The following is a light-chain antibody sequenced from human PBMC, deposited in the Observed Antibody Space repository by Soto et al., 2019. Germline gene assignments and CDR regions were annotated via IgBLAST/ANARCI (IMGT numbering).Light chain of an antibody. V-gene: IGKV3-15*01. J-gene: IGKJ4*01. CDR2: GAS. CDR1: QYVRSN. Sequence: EIVLTQSPATLSVSPGERATLSCRASQYVRSNLAWYQQKPGQAPRLLIYGASTRATGIPARFSGSGSGTEFTLTISSLQSEDFAVYYCQQYNNWPPLTFGGGTKVEIK. CDR3: QQYNNWPPLT.